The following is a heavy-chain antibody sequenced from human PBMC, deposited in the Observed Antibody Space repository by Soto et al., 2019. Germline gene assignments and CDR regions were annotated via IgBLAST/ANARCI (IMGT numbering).Heavy chain of an antibody. Sequence: ASVKVSCKASGYTFTSYAMHWVRQAPGQRLEWMGWINAGNGNTKYSQKFQGRVTITRDTSASTAYMELSSLRSEDTAVYYCARESGDSPRSYYYYYYMDVWGKGTTVTVSS. CDR1: GYTFTSYA. D-gene: IGHD4-17*01. CDR3: ARESGDSPRSYYYYYYMDV. J-gene: IGHJ6*03. V-gene: IGHV1-3*01. CDR2: INAGNGNT.